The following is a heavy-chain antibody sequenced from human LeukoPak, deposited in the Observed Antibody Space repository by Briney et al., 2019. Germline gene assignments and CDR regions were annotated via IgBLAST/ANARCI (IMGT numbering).Heavy chain of an antibody. Sequence: RPGGSLRLSCAASGVTFSNHAMSWVRPAPGKGLEWVSTIIANSGTTSYPASVRGRFTISRDNSKNTLYPQVNTLRAHDTATYYCAKPVSGGLAVTADWFHPWGQGTLVVVSS. CDR2: IIANSGTT. CDR3: AKPVSGGLAVTADWFHP. V-gene: IGHV3-23*01. D-gene: IGHD6-19*01. J-gene: IGHJ5*01. CDR1: GVTFSNHA.